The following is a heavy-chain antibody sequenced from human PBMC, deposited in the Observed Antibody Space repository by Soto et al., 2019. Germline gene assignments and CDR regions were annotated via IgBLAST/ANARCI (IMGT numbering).Heavy chain of an antibody. CDR1: GFTFSSYA. CDR2: ISGSGGST. Sequence: GGSLRLSCAASGFTFSSYAMSWVRQAPGKGLEWVSAISGSGGSTYYADSVKGRFTISRDNSKNTLYLQMNSLRAEDTAVYYCAKVEGTYCSGTSCYENGYYYYYMDVWGKGTTVTVSS. CDR3: AKVEGTYCSGTSCYENGYYYYYMDV. V-gene: IGHV3-23*01. J-gene: IGHJ6*03. D-gene: IGHD2-2*01.